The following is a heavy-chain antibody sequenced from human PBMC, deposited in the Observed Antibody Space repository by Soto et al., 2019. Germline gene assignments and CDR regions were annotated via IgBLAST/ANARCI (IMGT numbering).Heavy chain of an antibody. V-gene: IGHV4-39*01. CDR2: IYYSGST. CDR3: ARLGAATAFDY. Sequence: SETLSLTCTVSGGSISSSSYYWGWIRQPPGKGLEWIGSIYYSGSTYYNPSLKSRVTISVDTSKNQFSLKLSSVTAADTAVYYCARLGAATAFDYWGQGTLVTVAS. D-gene: IGHD1-26*01. J-gene: IGHJ4*02. CDR1: GGSISSSSYY.